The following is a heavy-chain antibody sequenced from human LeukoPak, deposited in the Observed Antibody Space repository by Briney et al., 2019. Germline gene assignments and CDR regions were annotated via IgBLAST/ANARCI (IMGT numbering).Heavy chain of an antibody. J-gene: IGHJ4*02. V-gene: IGHV1-18*01. CDR2: ISAYNGNT. CDR3: ATEGNSVAVAGYNFDY. CDR1: GYTFTSYG. D-gene: IGHD6-19*01. Sequence: GASVKVSCKASGYTFTSYGISWVRQAPGQGLEWMGWISAYNGNTNYAQKLQGRVTMTTDTSTSTAYMELSSLRSEDTAVYYCATEGNSVAVAGYNFDYWGQGTLVTVSS.